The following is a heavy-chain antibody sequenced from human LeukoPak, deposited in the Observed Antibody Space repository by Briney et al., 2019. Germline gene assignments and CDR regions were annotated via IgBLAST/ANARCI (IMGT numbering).Heavy chain of an antibody. CDR2: INHSGST. J-gene: IGHJ5*02. D-gene: IGHD2-15*01. Sequence: SETLSLTCAVYGGSFSGYYWSWIRQPPGKGLEWIGEINHSGSTNYNPSLKSRVTISVDASKNQFSLKLSSVTAADTAVYYCARGRLEVGWRGLTYNWFDPWGQGTLVTVSS. CDR1: GGSFSGYY. CDR3: ARGRLEVGWRGLTYNWFDP. V-gene: IGHV4-34*01.